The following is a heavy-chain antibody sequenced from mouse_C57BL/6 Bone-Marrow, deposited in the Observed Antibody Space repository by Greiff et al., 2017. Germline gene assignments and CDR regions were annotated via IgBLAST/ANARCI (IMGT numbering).Heavy chain of an antibody. Sequence: QVQLQQPGAELVKPGASVKMSCKASGYTFTSYWITWVKQRPGQGLEWIGDIYPGSGSTNYNEKFKSKATLTVDTSSSTAYMQLSSLPSEDSAVYYCARPDYSNYWDFDVWGTGTTVTVSS. CDR2: IYPGSGST. V-gene: IGHV1-55*01. J-gene: IGHJ1*03. D-gene: IGHD2-5*01. CDR3: ARPDYSNYWDFDV. CDR1: GYTFTSYW.